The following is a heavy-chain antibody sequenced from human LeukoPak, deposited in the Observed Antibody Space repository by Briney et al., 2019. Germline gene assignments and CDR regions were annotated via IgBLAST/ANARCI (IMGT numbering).Heavy chain of an antibody. CDR1: GYTFTSYG. V-gene: IGHV1-18*01. Sequence: ASVKVSCKASGYTFTSYGISWVRQAPGQGPEWMGWISAYNGNTNYAQKLQGRVTMTTDTSTSTAYMELRSLRSDDTAVYYCAIVVPAAPDAFDIWGQGTMVTVSS. CDR3: AIVVPAAPDAFDI. CDR2: ISAYNGNT. D-gene: IGHD2-2*01. J-gene: IGHJ3*02.